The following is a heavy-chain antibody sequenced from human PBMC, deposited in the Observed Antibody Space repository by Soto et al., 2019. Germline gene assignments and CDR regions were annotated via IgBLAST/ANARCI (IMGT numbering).Heavy chain of an antibody. CDR3: ARGGFGDVWSGSDYYYYGMDV. CDR1: GFTVSSKY. V-gene: IGHV3-53*01. J-gene: IGHJ6*02. Sequence: GGSLRLSCAASGFTVSSKYMSWVRQAPGKGLDWVSVIYSGGSTYYADSVKGRFTISRDNSKNTLYLQMDSLRAEYTAVYYCARGGFGDVWSGSDYYYYGMDVWGQGTTVTVSS. CDR2: IYSGGST. D-gene: IGHD3-3*01.